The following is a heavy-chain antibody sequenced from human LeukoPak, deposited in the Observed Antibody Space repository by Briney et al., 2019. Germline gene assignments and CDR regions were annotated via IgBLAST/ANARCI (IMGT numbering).Heavy chain of an antibody. Sequence: GGSLRLSCAASGFTFSNAWMSWVRQAPGKGLEWVGRIKSKTDGGTTDYAAPVKGRFTISRDDSKNTLYLQMNSLKTEDTAVYYCTTGDLGDPSVAGTEKVDYWGQGTLVTVSS. CDR3: TTGDLGDPSVAGTEKVDY. CDR2: IKSKTDGGTT. CDR1: GFTFSNAW. J-gene: IGHJ4*02. D-gene: IGHD6-19*01. V-gene: IGHV3-15*01.